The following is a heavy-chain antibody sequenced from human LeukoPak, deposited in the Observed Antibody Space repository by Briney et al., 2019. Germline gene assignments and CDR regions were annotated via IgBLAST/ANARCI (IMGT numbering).Heavy chain of an antibody. CDR3: ARDEYSDGCDY. V-gene: IGHV1-18*01. Sequence: GASVKVSCKASGYTFSSYGISWVRQAPGQGLEWMGWISAYNVNTNSAQKLQGRVTMTTDTSTSTAYMELRSLRSDDTAVYYCARDEYSDGCDYWGQGTLVTVSS. CDR1: GYTFSSYG. J-gene: IGHJ4*02. CDR2: ISAYNVNT. D-gene: IGHD3-16*01.